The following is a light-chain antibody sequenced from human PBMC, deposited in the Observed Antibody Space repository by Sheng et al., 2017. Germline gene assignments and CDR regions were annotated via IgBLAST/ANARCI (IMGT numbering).Light chain of an antibody. J-gene: IGLJ3*02. V-gene: IGLV2-14*03. Sequence: QSALTQPASVSGSPGQSITISCTGTSSDVGGYKYVSWYQQHPGKAPTLMIYDVSNRPSGVSNRFSGSKSGNTASLTISGLQAEDEADYYCTSYTSSSTWVFGGGTKLTVL. CDR2: DVS. CDR1: SSDVGGYKY. CDR3: TSYTSSSTWV.